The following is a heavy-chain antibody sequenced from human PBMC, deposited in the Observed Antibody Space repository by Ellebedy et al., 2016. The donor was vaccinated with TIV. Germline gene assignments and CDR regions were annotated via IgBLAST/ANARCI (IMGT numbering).Heavy chain of an antibody. CDR3: ARDPRELPRAYTPYYFDY. CDR2: ISAYNGNT. Sequence: AASVKVSCKASGYTFTSYGISWVRQAPGQGLEWMGWISAYNGNTNYAQKLQGRVTMTTDTSTSTAYMELRSLRSDDTAVYYCARDPRELPRAYTPYYFDYWGQGTLVTVSS. V-gene: IGHV1-18*01. CDR1: GYTFTSYG. D-gene: IGHD1-26*01. J-gene: IGHJ4*02.